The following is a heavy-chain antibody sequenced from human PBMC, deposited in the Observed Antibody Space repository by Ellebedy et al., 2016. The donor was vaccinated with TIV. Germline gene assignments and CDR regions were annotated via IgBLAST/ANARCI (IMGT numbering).Heavy chain of an antibody. CDR1: GGSMNSHY. CDR2: IYYSGGT. J-gene: IGHJ4*02. CDR3: AGGPNQYFFDY. Sequence: MPSETLSLTCTVSGGSMNSHYWSWIRQSPGKGLEWIGYIYYSGGTNYNPSLRSRVTISVDPSKNQFSLKLSSLTAADTALYYCAGGPNQYFFDYWGQGTLVTVSS. V-gene: IGHV4-59*03. D-gene: IGHD1-14*01.